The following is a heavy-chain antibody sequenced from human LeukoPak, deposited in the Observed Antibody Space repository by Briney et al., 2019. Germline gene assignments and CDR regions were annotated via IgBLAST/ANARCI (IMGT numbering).Heavy chain of an antibody. J-gene: IGHJ4*02. CDR3: AKAPSPNVDTAMWGYFDY. CDR2: IKQDGSEK. V-gene: IGHV3-7*03. CDR1: GFTFSSYW. D-gene: IGHD5-18*01. Sequence: PGGSLRLSCAASGFTFSSYWMSWVRQAPGKGLEWVANIKQDGSEKYYVDSVKGRFTISRDNAKNSLYLQMNSLRAEDMALYYCAKAPSPNVDTAMWGYFDYWGQGTLVTVSS.